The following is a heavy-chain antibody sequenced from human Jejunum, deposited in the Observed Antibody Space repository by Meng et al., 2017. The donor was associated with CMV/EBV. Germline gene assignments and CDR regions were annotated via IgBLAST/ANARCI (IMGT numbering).Heavy chain of an antibody. J-gene: IGHJ6*02. CDR2: ISGSGSYI. V-gene: IGHV3-21*01. CDR3: ANQMPWNYYYGMDL. CDR1: GVTFSDYS. Sequence: SGVTFSDYSVNWVHLAPGKGLEWVSCISGSGSYIDYADPVKGRFTISRDNAKNSLYLQMNSLRVEDTAVYYCANQMPWNYYYGMDLWGQGTTVTVSS. D-gene: IGHD2-2*01.